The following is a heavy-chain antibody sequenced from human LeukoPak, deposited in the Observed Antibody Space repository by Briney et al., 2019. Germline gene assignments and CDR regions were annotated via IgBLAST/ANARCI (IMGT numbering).Heavy chain of an antibody. J-gene: IGHJ4*02. CDR1: GFTFSRYS. CDR2: MYYGGTT. V-gene: IGHV4-59*12. CDR3: VRDGRDLVTMFDY. Sequence: GSLRLSCAASGFTFSRYSMNWVRQPPGKGLEWIGNMYYGGTTFYNPSLKSRVTISIDTSKNQFSLKLNSVTAADTAVYYCVRDGRDLVTMFDYWGQGTLVAVSS. D-gene: IGHD2-21*02.